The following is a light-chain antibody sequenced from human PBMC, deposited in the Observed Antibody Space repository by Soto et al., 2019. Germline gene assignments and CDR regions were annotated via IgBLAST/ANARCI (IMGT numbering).Light chain of an antibody. CDR2: GAS. CDR1: QSVSSSY. V-gene: IGKV3-20*01. CDR3: QQYGSSYPWT. Sequence: EMAMTQSPATLSVSPGERATLSCRASQSVSSSYLAWYQQKPGQAPRLLIYGASSRATGIPDRFSGSGSGTDFTLTIRRLEPEDFAVYYCQQYGSSYPWTFGQGTKVDIK. J-gene: IGKJ1*01.